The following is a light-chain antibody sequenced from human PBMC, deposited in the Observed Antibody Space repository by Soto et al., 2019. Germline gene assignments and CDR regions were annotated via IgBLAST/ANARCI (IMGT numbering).Light chain of an antibody. J-gene: IGLJ1*01. Sequence: QSVLTQTPSASGTPGQKVTISCSGSSSNIGPNAVNWYQQLPGTAPKLLLYNNNQRPSGVSDRFSGSKSGTSASLAISGLQSDDEAAYHCAAWDDSLNGLVFGTGTKLTVL. CDR3: AAWDDSLNGLV. CDR1: SSNIGPNA. CDR2: NNN. V-gene: IGLV1-44*01.